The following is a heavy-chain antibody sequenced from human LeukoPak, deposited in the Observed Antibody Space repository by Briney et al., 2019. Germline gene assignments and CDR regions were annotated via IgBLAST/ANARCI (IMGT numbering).Heavy chain of an antibody. Sequence: SVKVSCKASGGTFSSYAISWVRQAPGQGLEWMGGIIPIFGTANYAQKFQGRVTITTDESTSTAYTELSSLRSEDTAVYYCARVIGYSGYDSPWFDPWGQGTLVTVSS. D-gene: IGHD5-12*01. CDR1: GGTFSSYA. CDR3: ARVIGYSGYDSPWFDP. J-gene: IGHJ5*02. CDR2: IIPIFGTA. V-gene: IGHV1-69*05.